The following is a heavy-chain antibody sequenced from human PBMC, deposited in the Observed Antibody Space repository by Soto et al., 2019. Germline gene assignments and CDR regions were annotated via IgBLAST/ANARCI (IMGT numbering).Heavy chain of an antibody. V-gene: IGHV3-30*18. J-gene: IGHJ6*02. D-gene: IGHD6-19*01. Sequence: QVQLVESGGGVVQPGRSLRLSCAASGFTFSSYGMHWVRQAPGKGLEWVAVISYDGSNKYYADSVKGRFTISRDNSKNTLYLQMHSLRAEDTAVYYCAKESIAVAGTIQYYYYGMDVWGQGTTVTVSS. CDR1: GFTFSSYG. CDR2: ISYDGSNK. CDR3: AKESIAVAGTIQYYYYGMDV.